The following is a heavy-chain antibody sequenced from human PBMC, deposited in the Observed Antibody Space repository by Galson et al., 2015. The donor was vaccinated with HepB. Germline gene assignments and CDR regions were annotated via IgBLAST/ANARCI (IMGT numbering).Heavy chain of an antibody. Sequence: SVKVSCKASGGTFSSYAISWVRQAPGQGLEWMGGIIPIFGTANYAQKFQGRVTITADESTSTAYMELSSLRSEDTAVYYCARDRGYARRRYWYFDLWGRGTLVTVSS. J-gene: IGHJ2*01. D-gene: IGHD3-10*01. CDR3: ARDRGYARRRYWYFDL. CDR2: IIPIFGTA. V-gene: IGHV1-69*13. CDR1: GGTFSSYA.